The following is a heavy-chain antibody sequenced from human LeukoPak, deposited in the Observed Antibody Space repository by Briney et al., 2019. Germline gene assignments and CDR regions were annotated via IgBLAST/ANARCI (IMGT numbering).Heavy chain of an antibody. Sequence: GGSLRLSCAASGFTFSTYSMNWVRQAPGKGLGWVSYISSSSSTIYYADSVKGRFTISRDNAKNSLYLQMNSLRDEDTAVYYCARDSYGSSGYYYVSDYWGQGTLVTVSS. CDR1: GFTFSTYS. CDR3: ARDSYGSSGYYYVSDY. V-gene: IGHV3-48*02. J-gene: IGHJ4*02. CDR2: ISSSSSTI. D-gene: IGHD3-22*01.